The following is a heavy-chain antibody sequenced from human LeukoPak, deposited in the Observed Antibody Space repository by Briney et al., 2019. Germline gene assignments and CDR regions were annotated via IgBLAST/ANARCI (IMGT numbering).Heavy chain of an antibody. CDR3: ARVYCTNGVCYWDPQDDY. CDR1: GYTFTSYG. J-gene: IGHJ4*02. D-gene: IGHD2-8*01. V-gene: IGHV1-18*01. Sequence: ASVKVSCKASGYTFTSYGISWVRQAPGQGLEWMGWISAYNGNTNYAQKLQGRVTMTTDTSTSTAYMELRSLRSDDTAVYYCARVYCTNGVCYWDPQDDYWGQGTLVTVSS. CDR2: ISAYNGNT.